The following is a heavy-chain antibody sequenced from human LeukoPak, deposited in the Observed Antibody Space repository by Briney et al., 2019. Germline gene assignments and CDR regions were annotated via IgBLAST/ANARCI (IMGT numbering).Heavy chain of an antibody. CDR1: GGTFSSYA. Sequence: SVKVSCKASGGTFSSYAISWVRQAPGQGLEWMGGIIPIFGTANYAQKFQGRVTITADESTSTAYMELSSLRSEDTAVYYCAREASIAVAPGNWFDPWGQGTLVSVSS. J-gene: IGHJ5*02. V-gene: IGHV1-69*13. CDR2: IIPIFGTA. D-gene: IGHD6-19*01. CDR3: AREASIAVAPGNWFDP.